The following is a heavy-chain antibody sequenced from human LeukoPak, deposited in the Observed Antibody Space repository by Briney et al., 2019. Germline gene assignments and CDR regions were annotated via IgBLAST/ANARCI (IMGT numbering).Heavy chain of an antibody. J-gene: IGHJ3*01. D-gene: IGHD2/OR15-2a*01. CDR3: AREQYLAYDVFGF. Sequence: PSETLSLTCTVSGGSIIGHYWSWIRQSPGRELEWIGYVHFSRTTSFNPSLKSRVTILVDTSKNQFSLRLTSMTAADTAVYFCAREQYLAYDVFGFWGRGTMVTVSS. CDR1: GGSIIGHY. V-gene: IGHV4-59*11. CDR2: VHFSRTT.